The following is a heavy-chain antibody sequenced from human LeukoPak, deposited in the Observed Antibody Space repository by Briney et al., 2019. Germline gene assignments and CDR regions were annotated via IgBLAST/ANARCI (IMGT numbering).Heavy chain of an antibody. V-gene: IGHV3-74*01. CDR2: INGDGNTT. J-gene: IGHJ6*04. Sequence: PGGSLRLSCAASGFTLSTYWMHWVRHVPGKGLVWVSRINGDGNTTTYADSVKGRFTISRDNSKNTLYLQMNSLRAEDTAVYYCARDPHGDYSPDYYYYGMDVWGKGTTVTVSS. D-gene: IGHD4-17*01. CDR3: ARDPHGDYSPDYYYYGMDV. CDR1: GFTLSTYW.